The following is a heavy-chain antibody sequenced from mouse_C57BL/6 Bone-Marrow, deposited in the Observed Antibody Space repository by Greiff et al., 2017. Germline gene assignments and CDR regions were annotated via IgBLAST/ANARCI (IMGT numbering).Heavy chain of an antibody. V-gene: IGHV1-69*01. Sequence: QVQLQQSGAELVMPGASVKLSCKASGYTFTSYWMHWVKQRPGQGLEWIGEIDPSDSYTNYNQKFKGKSTLTVDKSSSTAYMQLSSLTSEDSAVYYGARLLFITTVEGRYYFDFGGQGNTLTVTA. D-gene: IGHD1-1*01. J-gene: IGHJ2*01. CDR1: GYTFTSYW. CDR3: ARLLFITTVEGRYYFDF. CDR2: IDPSDSYT.